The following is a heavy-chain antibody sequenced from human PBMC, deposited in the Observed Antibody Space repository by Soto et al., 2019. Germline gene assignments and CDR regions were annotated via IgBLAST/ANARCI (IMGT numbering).Heavy chain of an antibody. CDR3: ASGGYGDTRDNWVDP. V-gene: IGHV4-31*03. CDR2: IYYSGST. CDR1: GGSISSGGYY. J-gene: IGHJ5*02. Sequence: QVQLQESGPGLVKPSQTLSLTCTVSGGSISSGGYYWSWLRPHPGQGLEWIGYIYYSGSTYYNPSLKSRVTISVDTSKNQYSLKLSSVTAADTAVYYCASGGYGDTRDNWVDPWGQGTLVTVSS. D-gene: IGHD4-17*01.